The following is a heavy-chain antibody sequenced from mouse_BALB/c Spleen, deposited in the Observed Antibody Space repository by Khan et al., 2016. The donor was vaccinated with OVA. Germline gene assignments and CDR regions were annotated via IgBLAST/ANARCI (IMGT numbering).Heavy chain of an antibody. D-gene: IGHD2-10*01. Sequence: EVQLQESGGGLVKPGGSPKLSCEVSGFAFNSYDMSWVRQTPEKRLEWVATISSTGTYTYYPDSVKGRFTISRDTARNTLYLQMSSLRSEDTALYYCTRPSYYGNPWFTYWGQGTLVTVSA. CDR3: TRPSYYGNPWFTY. CDR1: GFAFNSYD. V-gene: IGHV5-9*02. CDR2: ISSTGTYT. J-gene: IGHJ3*01.